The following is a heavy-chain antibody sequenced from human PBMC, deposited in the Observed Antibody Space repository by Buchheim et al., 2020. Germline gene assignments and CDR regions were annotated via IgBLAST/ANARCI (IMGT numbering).Heavy chain of an antibody. V-gene: IGHV3-23*01. J-gene: IGHJ4*02. CDR3: AKDFVGAEDN. CDR1: GFTFSNSA. Sequence: EAQLLESGGGLVQPGGSLRLSCAVSGFTFSNSAMTWVRQAPGKGLEWVSAISRSGDTPYYADSVLGRFTISRDTSKNPWYLQMNSLRAEDTAVYYCAKDFVGAEDNWGQG. CDR2: ISRSGDTP. D-gene: IGHD1-14*01.